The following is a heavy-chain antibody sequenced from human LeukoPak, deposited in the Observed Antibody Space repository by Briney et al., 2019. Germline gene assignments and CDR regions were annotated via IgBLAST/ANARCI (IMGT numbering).Heavy chain of an antibody. D-gene: IGHD4-11*01. CDR2: ISSNSGTI. CDR1: GFTFNSYC. Sequence: PGGSLTLSCVASGFTFNSYCMNWVRQAPGKGLEWISYISSNSGTIYYADSVRGRFTIYRDNSKNTLYLQMNSLRAEDTAVYYCAKERMTTTSIDYWGQGTLVTVSS. CDR3: AKERMTTTSIDY. V-gene: IGHV3-48*01. J-gene: IGHJ4*02.